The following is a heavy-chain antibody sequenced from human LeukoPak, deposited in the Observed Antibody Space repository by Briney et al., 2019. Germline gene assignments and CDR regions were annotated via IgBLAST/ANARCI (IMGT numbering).Heavy chain of an antibody. J-gene: IGHJ4*02. CDR3: ARDYRYGIDY. V-gene: IGHV3-23*01. CDR1: GFTFSSYA. CDR2: ISGSGGST. D-gene: IGHD5-18*01. Sequence: GGSLRLSCAASGFTFSSYAMSWVRQAPGKGLEWVSGISGSGGSTYYADSVKGRFTISRDNSRNTLYLQMNSLRAEDTAVYYCARDYRYGIDYWGQGTLVTVSS.